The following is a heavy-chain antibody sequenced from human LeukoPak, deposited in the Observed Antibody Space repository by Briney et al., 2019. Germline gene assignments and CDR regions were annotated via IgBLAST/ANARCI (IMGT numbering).Heavy chain of an antibody. CDR1: GYTFTGYY. J-gene: IGHJ6*02. CDR3: ARGPPHYYGSGSYPPPRAYGMDV. D-gene: IGHD3-10*01. V-gene: IGHV1-2*02. CDR2: IYPNSGGT. Sequence: VASVKVSCKASGYTFTGYYMHWVRQAPGQGLEWMGWIYPNSGGTNYAQKFQGRVTMTRDTSISTAYMELSRLRSDGTAVYYCARGPPHYYGSGSYPPPRAYGMDVWGQGTTVTVSS.